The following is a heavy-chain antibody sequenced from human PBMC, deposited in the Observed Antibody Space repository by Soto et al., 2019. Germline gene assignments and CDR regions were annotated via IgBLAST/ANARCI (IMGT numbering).Heavy chain of an antibody. J-gene: IGHJ4*02. D-gene: IGHD3-10*01. CDR1: GFTFSSYA. V-gene: IGHV3-30-3*01. CDR2: ISYDGSNK. Sequence: QVQLVESGGGVVQPGRSLRLSCAASGFTFSSYAMHWVRQAPGKGLEWVAVISYDGSNKYYADSVKGRFTISRDNSKNTPYRQMNSLRAEDTAVYYCARDLVRGVITLQDYSGQGTLVTVSS. CDR3: ARDLVRGVITLQDY.